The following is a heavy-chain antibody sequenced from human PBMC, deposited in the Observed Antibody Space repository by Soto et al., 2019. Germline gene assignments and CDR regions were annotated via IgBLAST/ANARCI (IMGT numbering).Heavy chain of an antibody. CDR2: CRNQAYSHTT. V-gene: IGHV3-72*01. CDR3: TSSRGDGRYLDY. D-gene: IGHD2-21*02. Sequence: EVQLVESGGGLVQPGGSLRLSCAAAGYTFIDDHMDWVRQAPLEGLEWVARCRNQAYSHTTEDAASVKGRFTISRDDSKSSLYVQMDSMRADDTAVYYGTSSRGDGRYLDYLGQGALVTDSS. J-gene: IGHJ4*02. CDR1: GYTFIDDH.